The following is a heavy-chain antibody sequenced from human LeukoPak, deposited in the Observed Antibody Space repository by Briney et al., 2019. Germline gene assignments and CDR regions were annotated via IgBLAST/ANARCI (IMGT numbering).Heavy chain of an antibody. Sequence: GGSLRLSCVVSGFTFSSYWMHWVRQGPGKGLVWVSRIDTGGSNTLYADSVRGRFTISRDNAKNSLYLQMNSLRAEDTAVYYCARIAAAAYPYYYYYMDVWGKGTTVTVSS. J-gene: IGHJ6*03. D-gene: IGHD6-13*01. CDR3: ARIAAAAYPYYYYYMDV. CDR2: IDTGGSNT. CDR1: GFTFSSYW. V-gene: IGHV3-74*01.